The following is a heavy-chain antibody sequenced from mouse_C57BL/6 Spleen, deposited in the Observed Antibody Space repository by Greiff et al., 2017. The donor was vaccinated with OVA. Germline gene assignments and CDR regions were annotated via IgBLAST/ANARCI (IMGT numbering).Heavy chain of an antibody. D-gene: IGHD2-3*01. CDR1: GYTFTDYY. CDR2: INPNNGGT. Sequence: EVQLQQSGPELVKPGASVKISCKASGYTFTDYYMNWVKQSHGKSLEWIGDINPNNGGTSYNQQFTGKATLTVDKSSSAAYMERRSLTSEDSEVYYSARGGWVLPFAYWGQGTLVTVSA. V-gene: IGHV1-26*01. J-gene: IGHJ3*01. CDR3: ARGGWVLPFAY.